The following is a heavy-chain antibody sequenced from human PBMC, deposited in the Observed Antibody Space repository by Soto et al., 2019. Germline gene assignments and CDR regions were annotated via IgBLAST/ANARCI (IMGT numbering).Heavy chain of an antibody. J-gene: IGHJ3*02. Sequence: ASVKVSCKASGYTFTSYYMHWVRQAPGQGLEWMGIINPSGGSTSYAQKFQGRVTMTRDTSTSTVYMELSSLRSEDTAVYYCAVVVITRGAFDIWGQGTMVTISS. CDR1: GYTFTSYY. CDR2: INPSGGST. CDR3: AVVVITRGAFDI. D-gene: IGHD3-22*01. V-gene: IGHV1-46*01.